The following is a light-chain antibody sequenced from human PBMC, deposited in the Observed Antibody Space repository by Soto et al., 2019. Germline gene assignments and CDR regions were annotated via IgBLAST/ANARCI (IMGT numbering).Light chain of an antibody. V-gene: IGKV3-20*01. Sequence: EIVLTQSPGTLSLSPGEGATLSCRASQAIRSTSLVWYQKKPGQAPRLLMYGASSRATGIPDRFSGSGSGTDFTLTISRLEPEDFAVYYCQQYGSSQWTFGQGTKVEIK. CDR2: GAS. CDR1: QAIRSTS. CDR3: QQYGSSQWT. J-gene: IGKJ1*01.